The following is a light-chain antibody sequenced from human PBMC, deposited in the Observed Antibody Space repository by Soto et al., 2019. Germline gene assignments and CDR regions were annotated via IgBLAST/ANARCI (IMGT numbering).Light chain of an antibody. CDR1: QSLLHSNGYNY. CDR2: LGS. V-gene: IGKV2-28*01. CDR3: RQALQALYT. Sequence: DIVMTQSPLSLPVTPGEPASISCRSSQSLLHSNGYNYLDWYLQKPGQSPQLLIYLGSNRASGVPDRFSVSGSVTDFTRKISRVEAEDVGVYYCRQALQALYTFCQWTKLEIK. J-gene: IGKJ2*01.